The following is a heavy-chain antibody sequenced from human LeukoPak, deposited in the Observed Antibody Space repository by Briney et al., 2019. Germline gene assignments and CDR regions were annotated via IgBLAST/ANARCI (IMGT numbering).Heavy chain of an antibody. J-gene: IGHJ6*03. V-gene: IGHV1-2*02. CDR2: INPNSGGT. CDR3: ARDPEPPDMPPVFYYYVDV. CDR1: GYTFTGYY. D-gene: IGHD2-2*01. Sequence: GASVKVSCKASGYTFTGYYMHWVRQAPGQGLEWMGWINPNSGGTNYAQKFQGRVTMTRDTSISTAYMELSRLRSDDTAVYYCARDPEPPDMPPVFYYYVDVWGKGTTVTVSS.